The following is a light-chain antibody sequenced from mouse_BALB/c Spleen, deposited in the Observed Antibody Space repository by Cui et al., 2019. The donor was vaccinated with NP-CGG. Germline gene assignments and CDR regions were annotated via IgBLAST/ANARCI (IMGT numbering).Light chain of an antibody. Sequence: HAVVTPGSALTTSHGETVTLTCRSSIGAVTTSNYANWVQEKPDHLFTGLIGGTNNRVPGVPARFSGSLIGDKAALTITGAQTEDEAIYFCALWYSNHWVFGGGTKLTVL. CDR1: IGAVTTSNY. CDR2: GTN. CDR3: ALWYSNHWV. J-gene: IGLJ1*01. V-gene: IGLV1*01.